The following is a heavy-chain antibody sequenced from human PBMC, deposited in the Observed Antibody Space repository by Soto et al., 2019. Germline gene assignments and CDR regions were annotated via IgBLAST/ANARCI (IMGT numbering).Heavy chain of an antibody. V-gene: IGHV4-34*01. J-gene: IGHJ2*01. CDR3: ARESHDILTGPPWVWYFDL. Sequence: QVQLQQWGAGPLRPLETLSLTCGVSGGSFSGYYWAWIRQSPGKGLEWIGEINDRGSINYNPYLKSRVCISVDTSKNHYSLHLRSVAAADTAVYYCARESHDILTGPPWVWYFDLWGRGTLVTVSS. CDR1: GGSFSGYY. CDR2: INDRGSI. D-gene: IGHD3-9*01.